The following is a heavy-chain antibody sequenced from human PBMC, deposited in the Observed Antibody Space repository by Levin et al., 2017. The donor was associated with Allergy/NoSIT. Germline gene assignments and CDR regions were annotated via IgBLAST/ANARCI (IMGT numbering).Heavy chain of an antibody. CDR3: ARRLHGYSSSWQYNWFDP. CDR1: GYSFTSYW. D-gene: IGHD6-13*01. CDR2: IYPGDSDT. V-gene: IGHV5-51*01. Sequence: GGSLRLSCKGSGYSFTSYWIGWVRQMPGKGLEWMGIIYPGDSDTRYSPSFQGQVTISADKSISTAYLQWSSLKASDTAMYYCARRLHGYSSSWQYNWFDPWGQGTLVTVSS. J-gene: IGHJ5*02.